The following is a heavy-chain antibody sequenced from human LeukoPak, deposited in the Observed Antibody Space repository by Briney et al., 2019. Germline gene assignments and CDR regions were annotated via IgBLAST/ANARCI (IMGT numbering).Heavy chain of an antibody. CDR1: GFTFTSYS. J-gene: IGHJ4*02. Sequence: GGSLRLSCAASGFTFTSYSMNWVRQAPGKGLEWVSTISGGGGSTYYADSVKGRFTISRDDSKNTLYLQVNSLRAEDTAVYYCAKGGKWDVTPFDYWGQGTLVTVSS. D-gene: IGHD1-26*01. CDR2: ISGGGGST. CDR3: AKGGKWDVTPFDY. V-gene: IGHV3-23*01.